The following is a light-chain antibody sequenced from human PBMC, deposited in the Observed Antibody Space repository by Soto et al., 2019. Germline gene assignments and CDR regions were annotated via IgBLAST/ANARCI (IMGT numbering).Light chain of an antibody. Sequence: QSALTQPASLSGSPGQSITISCTGTSSDVCGYNYVSWYQQHPGKAPKLMIYEVSNRPSGVSNRFSGSKSGNTASLTISGLQAEDEADYYCSSYTSSSTYVFGTGTKVTVL. CDR3: SSYTSSSTYV. J-gene: IGLJ1*01. V-gene: IGLV2-14*01. CDR1: SSDVCGYNY. CDR2: EVS.